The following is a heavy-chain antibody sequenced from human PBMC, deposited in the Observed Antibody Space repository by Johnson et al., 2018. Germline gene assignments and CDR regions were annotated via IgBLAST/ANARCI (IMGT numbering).Heavy chain of an antibody. Sequence: QVQLVQSGAEVKKPGASVKVSCKASGYSFITYYIHWVRQAPGQGLEWMGIINPSGGSTNYAQQLQGRVTMTRDTSTSTVYMELNSLRSEDTAVYYCARARYDTSGYSIQHWGQGTLVTVSS. D-gene: IGHD3-22*01. CDR1: GYSFITYY. CDR2: INPSGGST. CDR3: ARARYDTSGYSIQH. J-gene: IGHJ1*01. V-gene: IGHV1-46*04.